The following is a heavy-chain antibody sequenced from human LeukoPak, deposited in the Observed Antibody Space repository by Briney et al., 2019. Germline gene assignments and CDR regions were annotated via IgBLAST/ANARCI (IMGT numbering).Heavy chain of an antibody. V-gene: IGHV4-38-2*02. D-gene: IGHD2-2*01. CDR2: IYHSGST. Sequence: SETLSLTCTVSGYSISSGCYWGWIRQPPGKGLEWIGSIYHSGSTYYNPSLKSRVTISVDTSKNQFSLKLSSVTAADTAVYYCASCSSTSCPYYFDYWGQGTLVTVSS. J-gene: IGHJ4*02. CDR3: ASCSSTSCPYYFDY. CDR1: GYSISSGCY.